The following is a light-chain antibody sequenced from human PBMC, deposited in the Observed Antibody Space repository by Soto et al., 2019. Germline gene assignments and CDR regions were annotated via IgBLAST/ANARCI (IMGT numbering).Light chain of an antibody. Sequence: QSVLTQPPSASGTTGQRITISCSGSSSNIGSYTVNWYQHLPGTAPRLLMYSNNQRPSGVPDRFSGSKSGTSASLAISGVLSEDEADYYCAAWDDSLNGLYVFGTGTKVPS. CDR3: AAWDDSLNGLYV. V-gene: IGLV1-44*01. J-gene: IGLJ1*01. CDR2: SNN. CDR1: SSNIGSYT.